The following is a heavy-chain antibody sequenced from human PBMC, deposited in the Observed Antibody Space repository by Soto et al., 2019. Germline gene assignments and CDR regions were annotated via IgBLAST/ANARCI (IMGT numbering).Heavy chain of an antibody. D-gene: IGHD2-21*02. J-gene: IGHJ4*02. CDR3: ASGGNSLYWYFDY. Sequence: SVKVSCKASGGTFISYAISWVRQAPGQGLEWMVGIIPIFGTANSAQKFQGRVTITADKSTSTDYMELSSLRSEETAVYYCASGGNSLYWYFDYWGQGTLVTVSS. CDR2: IIPIFGTA. V-gene: IGHV1-69*06. CDR1: GGTFISYA.